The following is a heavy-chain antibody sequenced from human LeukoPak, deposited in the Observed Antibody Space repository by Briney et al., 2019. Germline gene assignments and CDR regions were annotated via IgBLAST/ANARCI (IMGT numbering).Heavy chain of an antibody. V-gene: IGHV1-69*05. D-gene: IGHD3-22*01. Sequence: ASVKVSCKASGGTFSSYAISWVRQAPGQGLEWMGRIIPIFGTANYAQKFQGRVTITTDESTSTAYMELSSLRSEDTAVYYCAPAILIGYYDSSGYYYGYWGQGTLVTVSS. J-gene: IGHJ4*02. CDR3: APAILIGYYDSSGYYYGY. CDR2: IIPIFGTA. CDR1: GGTFSSYA.